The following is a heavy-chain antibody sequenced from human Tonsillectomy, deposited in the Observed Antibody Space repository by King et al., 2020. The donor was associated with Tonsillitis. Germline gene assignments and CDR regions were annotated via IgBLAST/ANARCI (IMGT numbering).Heavy chain of an antibody. D-gene: IGHD3-22*01. V-gene: IGHV1-18*04. CDR3: ARDCGDSSGYYTLDAFDI. Sequence: QLVQSGAEVKKPGASVKVSCKASGYTFTSYGISWVRQAPGQGLECMGWISAYNGNTNYAQKLQGRVTMTTDTSTSTAYMELRSLRSDDTAVYYCARDCGDSSGYYTLDAFDIWGQGTMVTVSS. CDR2: ISAYNGNT. J-gene: IGHJ3*02. CDR1: GYTFTSYG.